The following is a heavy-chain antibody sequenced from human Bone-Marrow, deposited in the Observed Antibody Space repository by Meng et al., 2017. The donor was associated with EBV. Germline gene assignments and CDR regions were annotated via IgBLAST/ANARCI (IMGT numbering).Heavy chain of an antibody. J-gene: IGHJ1*01. CDR2: INHSGST. Sequence: QLPQWGPWLLKPSETLSLTWPGYGESVSGYYWRWIRQPPGKGLEWIGEINHSGSTSYNQSLKSRVTMSVDTSKNHFSLKLTSVTAADTAVYYCARAALDEYQLLEDWGQGTLVTVSS. V-gene: IGHV4-34*01. CDR1: GESVSGYY. D-gene: IGHD2-2*01. CDR3: ARAALDEYQLLED.